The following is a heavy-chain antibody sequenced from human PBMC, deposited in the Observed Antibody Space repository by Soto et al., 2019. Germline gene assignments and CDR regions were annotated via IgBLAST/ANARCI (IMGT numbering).Heavy chain of an antibody. J-gene: IGHJ6*02. CDR1: GSSFTSYW. V-gene: IGHV5-51*01. CDR3: ARRGAAASGSTKNYYYYYGMDV. CDR2: IYPGDSDT. D-gene: IGHD6-13*01. Sequence: ECLKTSFKGDGSSFTSYWIGWVRQIPGKGLEWMGIIYPGDSDTRYSPSFQGQVTISADKSISTAYLQWSSLKASDTAMYYCARRGAAASGSTKNYYYYYGMDVWGQGTTVTVSS.